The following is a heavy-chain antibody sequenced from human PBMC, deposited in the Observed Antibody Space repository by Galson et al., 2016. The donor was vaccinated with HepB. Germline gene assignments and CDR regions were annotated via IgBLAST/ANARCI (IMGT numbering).Heavy chain of an antibody. CDR1: GFTFSSHG. CDR2: ISYDGSSE. D-gene: IGHD4/OR15-4a*01. CDR3: AKDPGFGYGGNLDY. J-gene: IGHJ4*02. Sequence: SLRLSCAASGFTFSSHGMHWVRQAPGKGLEWLAVISYDGSSERYRDSVKGRFTISRDNSKNTVYLQMNSLRAEDTAVYYCAKDPGFGYGGNLDYWGQGTLVTVSS. V-gene: IGHV3-30*18.